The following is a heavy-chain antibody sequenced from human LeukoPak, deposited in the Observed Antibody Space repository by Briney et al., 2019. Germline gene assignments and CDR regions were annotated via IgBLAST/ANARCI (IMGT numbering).Heavy chain of an antibody. CDR1: GFTFSSYS. J-gene: IGHJ4*02. D-gene: IGHD3-22*01. CDR3: ARNPSGYSNPN. V-gene: IGHV3-48*01. Sequence: GGSLRLSCAASGFTFSSYSMNWVHQAPGKGLEWVSYISSSSSTIYYADSVKGRFTISRDNAKNSLYLQMNSLRAEDTAVYYCARNPSGYSNPNWGQGTLVTVSS. CDR2: ISSSSSTI.